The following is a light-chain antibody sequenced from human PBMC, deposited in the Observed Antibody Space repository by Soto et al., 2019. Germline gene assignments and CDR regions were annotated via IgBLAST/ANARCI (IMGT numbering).Light chain of an antibody. V-gene: IGKV3-20*01. CDR1: QSVSSNY. J-gene: IGKJ5*01. CDR3: QQYGSSPRT. CDR2: GAS. Sequence: ESVLTQSPGTLSLSPGERATLSCRASQSVSSNYLAWYQQKPGQAPRLLIYGASSRATGIPDRFSGSGSGTDFTLTISRLEPEDFAVYYCQQYGSSPRTFGQETRLEIK.